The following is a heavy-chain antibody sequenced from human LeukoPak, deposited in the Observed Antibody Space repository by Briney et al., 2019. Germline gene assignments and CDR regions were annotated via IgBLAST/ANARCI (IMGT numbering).Heavy chain of an antibody. Sequence: GGSLRLSCAASGFTFSSYWMSWVRQAPGKGLEWVANIKQDGSEKYYVDSVKGRFTISRDNAKNSLYLQMNSLRAEDTAVYYCARVVPEGRFLEWLLSYYMDVWGKGTTVTVSS. D-gene: IGHD3-3*01. CDR2: IKQDGSEK. CDR3: ARVVPEGRFLEWLLSYYMDV. V-gene: IGHV3-7*01. J-gene: IGHJ6*03. CDR1: GFTFSSYW.